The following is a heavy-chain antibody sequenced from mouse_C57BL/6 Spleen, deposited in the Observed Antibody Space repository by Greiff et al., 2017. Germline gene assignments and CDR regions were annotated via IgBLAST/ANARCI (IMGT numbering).Heavy chain of an antibody. J-gene: IGHJ4*01. CDR1: GFTFSSYA. CDR3: ARDHPVYYDYDDYAMDY. V-gene: IGHV5-4*01. CDR2: ISDGGSYT. D-gene: IGHD2-4*01. Sequence: EVKLMESGGGLVKPGGSLKLSCAASGFTFSSYAMSWVRQTPEKRLEWVATISDGGSYTYYPDNVKGRFTISRDNAKNNLYLQMSHLKSEDTAMYYCARDHPVYYDYDDYAMDYWGQGTSVTVSS.